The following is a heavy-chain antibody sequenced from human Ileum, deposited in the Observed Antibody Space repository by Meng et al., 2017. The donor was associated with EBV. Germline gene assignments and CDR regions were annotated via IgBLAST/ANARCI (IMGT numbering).Heavy chain of an antibody. CDR3: ARSIVVVPAAIYY. Sequence: LQLQGSGPGLVKPSETLSLTCTVSGGSISSSSYYWGWIRQPPGKGLEWIGSIYYSGSTYYNPSLKSRVTISVDTSKNQFSLKLSSVTAADTAVYYCARSIVVVPAAIYYWGQGTLVTVSS. CDR1: GGSISSSSYY. J-gene: IGHJ4*02. V-gene: IGHV4-39*01. D-gene: IGHD2-2*01. CDR2: IYYSGST.